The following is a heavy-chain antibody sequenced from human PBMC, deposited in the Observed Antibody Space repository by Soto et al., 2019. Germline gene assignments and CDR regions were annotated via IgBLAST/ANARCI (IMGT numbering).Heavy chain of an antibody. CDR3: ARGRYYYDSSGYGLDY. J-gene: IGHJ4*02. D-gene: IGHD3-22*01. V-gene: IGHV4-34*01. CDR2: INHSGST. CDR1: GGSFSGYY. Sequence: SETLSLTCAVYGGSFSGYYWTWIRQPPGTGLEWIGEINHSGSTNYNPSLKSRVTISVDTSKNQFSLKLSSVTAADTAVYYCARGRYYYDSSGYGLDYWGQGTLVTSPQ.